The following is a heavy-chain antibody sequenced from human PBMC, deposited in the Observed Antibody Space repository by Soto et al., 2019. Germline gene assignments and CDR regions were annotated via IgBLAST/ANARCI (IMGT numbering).Heavy chain of an antibody. J-gene: IGHJ3*02. CDR1: GYTFTGYY. V-gene: IGHV1-2*04. D-gene: IGHD2-15*01. CDR2: INPNSGGT. CDR3: ARAYCSGGSCYDNLGEMRDAFDI. Sequence: ASVKVSCKASGYTFTGYYMHWVRQAPGQGLEWMGWINPNSGGTNYAQKFQGWVTMTRDTSISTAYMELSRLRSDDTAVYYCARAYCSGGSCYDNLGEMRDAFDIWGQGTMVTVSS.